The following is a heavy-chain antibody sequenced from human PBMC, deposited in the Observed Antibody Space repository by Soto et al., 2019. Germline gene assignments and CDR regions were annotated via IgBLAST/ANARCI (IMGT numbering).Heavy chain of an antibody. CDR2: IYPGDSDT. CDR3: ARRGYCSNGVCHSHPLFDY. D-gene: IGHD2-8*01. V-gene: IGHV5-51*01. CDR1: GYSFSTYW. Sequence: PGESLKISCKGSGYSFSTYWIGWVRQMPGKGLEWMGVIYPGDSDTRYSPSFQGQVTISVDKSISTAYLQWSSLKASDTALYYCARRGYCSNGVCHSHPLFDYWGQGTQVTVSS. J-gene: IGHJ4*02.